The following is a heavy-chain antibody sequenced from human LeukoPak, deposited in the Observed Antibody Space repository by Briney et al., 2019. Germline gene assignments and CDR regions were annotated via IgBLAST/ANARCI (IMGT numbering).Heavy chain of an antibody. CDR3: ARQDCSSTSCFRENWFDP. J-gene: IGHJ5*02. CDR1: GGSISSSSYY. CDR2: INYRGNT. V-gene: IGHV4-39*01. Sequence: SETLSLTCTVSGGSISSSSYYWGWIRQPPGKGLDWIGIINYRGNTYYNPSLKSRVTISVDTSKNQFSLKLSSVTAADTAVYYCARQDCSSTSCFRENWFDPWGQGTLVTVSS. D-gene: IGHD2-2*01.